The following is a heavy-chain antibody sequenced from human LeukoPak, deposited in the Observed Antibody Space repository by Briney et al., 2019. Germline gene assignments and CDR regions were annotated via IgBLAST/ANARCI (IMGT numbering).Heavy chain of an antibody. CDR1: GYTFTGYY. V-gene: IGHV1-2*02. J-gene: IGHJ4*02. CDR3: ARDRAIAVAGPNDY. D-gene: IGHD6-19*01. Sequence: ASVKVSCKASGYTFTGYYMHWVRQAPGQGLEWMGWINPNSGGTNYAQKFQGRVTMTRDTPISTAYMELSRLRSDDTAVYYCARDRAIAVAGPNDYWGQGTLVTVSS. CDR2: INPNSGGT.